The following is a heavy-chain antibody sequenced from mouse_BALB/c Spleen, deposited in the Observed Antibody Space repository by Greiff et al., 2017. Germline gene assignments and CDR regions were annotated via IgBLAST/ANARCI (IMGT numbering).Heavy chain of an antibody. V-gene: IGHV3-8*02. CDR1: GDSITSGY. CDR3: ARYVTTVYYYAMDY. D-gene: IGHD1-1*01. J-gene: IGHJ4*01. Sequence: EVKLLESGPSLVKPSQTLSLTCSVTGDSITSGYWNWIRKFPGNKLEYMGYISYSGSTYYNPSLKSRISITRDTSKNQYYLQLNSVTTEDTATYYCARYVTTVYYYAMDYWGQGTSVTVSS. CDR2: ISYSGST.